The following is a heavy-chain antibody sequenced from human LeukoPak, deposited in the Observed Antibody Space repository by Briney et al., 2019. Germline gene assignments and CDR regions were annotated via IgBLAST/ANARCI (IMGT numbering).Heavy chain of an antibody. D-gene: IGHD6-19*01. CDR3: ARRRSSGWHHDY. CDR2: IYSGGST. CDR1: GFTVSSNS. J-gene: IGHJ4*02. V-gene: IGHV3-53*01. Sequence: PGGSLRLSCAASGFTVSSNSMTWVRQAPGKGLEWVSSIYSGGSTYYADSVKGRFTISRDDSQNTLYLQMNSLRADDTAVYYCARRRSSGWHHDYWGQGTLVTVSS.